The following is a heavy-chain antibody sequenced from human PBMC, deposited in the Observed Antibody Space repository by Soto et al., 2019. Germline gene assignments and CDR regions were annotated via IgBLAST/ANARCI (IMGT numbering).Heavy chain of an antibody. D-gene: IGHD6-13*01. J-gene: IGHJ6*02. V-gene: IGHV4-31*03. CDR3: ARGSIIAGLYYGMDV. CDR2: NYYSGIT. CDR1: GGSISSGGYY. Sequence: QVQLQESGPGLVKPSQTLSLTCTVSGGSISSGGYYWIWIRQHPGKGLEGIGYNYYSGITYYNPSLKSRFTMSLVTSKNQFSLKLSSVTAADTAVYYCARGSIIAGLYYGMDVWGQGTTVTVSS.